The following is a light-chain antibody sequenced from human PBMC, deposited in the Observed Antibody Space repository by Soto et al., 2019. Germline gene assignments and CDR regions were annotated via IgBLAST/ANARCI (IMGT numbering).Light chain of an antibody. J-gene: IGKJ1*01. CDR3: QQYDSSPRT. Sequence: EIVLTQSPGTLSLSPGERATLSCRASQSVSSSYLAWYQQKPGQAPRLLIYRTSNRATGIPDRFSGSGSGTDFTLTISRLEPEDFAVYWCQQYDSSPRTCGQGTKVHI. CDR2: RTS. CDR1: QSVSSSY. V-gene: IGKV3-20*01.